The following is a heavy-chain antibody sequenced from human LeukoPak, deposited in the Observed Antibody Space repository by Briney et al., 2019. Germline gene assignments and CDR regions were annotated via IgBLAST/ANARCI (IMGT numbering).Heavy chain of an antibody. CDR2: IYYSGST. V-gene: IGHV4-59*01. J-gene: IGHJ4*02. Sequence: SETLSLTCTVSGGSISSYYWSWIRQPPGKGLEWIGYIYYSGSTNYNPSLKSRVTISVDTSKNQFSLKLSSVTAADTAVYYCARCLVGATYYSDYWGQGTLVTVSS. CDR3: ARCLVGATYYSDY. D-gene: IGHD1-26*01. CDR1: GGSISSYY.